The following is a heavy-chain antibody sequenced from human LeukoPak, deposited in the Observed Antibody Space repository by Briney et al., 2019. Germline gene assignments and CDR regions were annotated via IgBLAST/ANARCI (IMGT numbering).Heavy chain of an antibody. CDR3: ARSGRLEKNYYYMDV. CDR1: GFAFSNYW. CDR2: IKTDGTTS. J-gene: IGHJ6*03. V-gene: IGHV3-74*01. Sequence: GGSLRLYCAASGFAFSNYWMHWDRQAPGQGLVWASNIKTDGTTSNYADSVKGRFTISRDNAKNTLHLQMNSLRAEDTAVYYCARSGRLEKNYYYMDVWGKGTTVSVSS. D-gene: IGHD1-26*01.